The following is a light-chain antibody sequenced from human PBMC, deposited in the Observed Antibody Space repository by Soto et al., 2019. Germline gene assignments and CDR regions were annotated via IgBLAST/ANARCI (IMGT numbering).Light chain of an antibody. Sequence: QSVLTQPPSASGTPGQRVTISCSGSSSTIGGNTVNWYQQLPGTAPKLLIYNDDERPSGVPDRFTGSKSGTSSSLAISGLQSDDEADYYCSSWDDSLNVVVFGGGTKLTV. V-gene: IGLV1-44*01. J-gene: IGLJ2*01. CDR2: NDD. CDR1: SSTIGGNT. CDR3: SSWDDSLNVVV.